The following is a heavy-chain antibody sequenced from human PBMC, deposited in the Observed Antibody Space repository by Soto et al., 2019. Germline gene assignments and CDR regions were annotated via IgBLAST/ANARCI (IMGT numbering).Heavy chain of an antibody. CDR1: GGTFSSYA. V-gene: IGHV1-69*13. CDR2: IIPIFGTA. J-gene: IGHJ4*02. D-gene: IGHD5-12*01. Sequence: SVKVSCKASGGTFSSYAISWVRQAPGQGLEWMGGIIPIFGTANYAQKFQGRVTITADESTSTAYMELSSLRSEDTAVYYCARVGRDGYNRPHFDYWGQGTLVTVSS. CDR3: ARVGRDGYNRPHFDY.